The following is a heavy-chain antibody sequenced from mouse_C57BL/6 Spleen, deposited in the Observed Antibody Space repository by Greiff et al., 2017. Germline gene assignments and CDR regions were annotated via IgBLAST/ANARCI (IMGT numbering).Heavy chain of an antibody. CDR2: ISSGGDYI. V-gene: IGHV5-9-1*02. Sequence: EVQLVESGEGLVKPGGSLKLSCAASGFTFSSYAMSWVRQTPEKRLEWVAYISSGGDYIYYADTVKGRFTISRDNARNTLYLQMSSLKSEDTAMYYCTREGLILGAMDYWGQGTSLTVSS. D-gene: IGHD1-1*01. CDR1: GFTFSSYA. J-gene: IGHJ4*01. CDR3: TREGLILGAMDY.